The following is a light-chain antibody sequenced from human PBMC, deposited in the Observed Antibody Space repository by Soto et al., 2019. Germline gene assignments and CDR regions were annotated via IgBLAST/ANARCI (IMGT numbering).Light chain of an antibody. Sequence: QSVLTQPRSVSGPPGQSITISCTATSSDVGSFNYVSWYQHHPGKAPKLMIYEVTSRPSGVSNRFSGSKSGNTASLTISGLQAEDEADYYCVSYATSTTLYVFGSGTKVTVL. CDR2: EVT. CDR1: SSDVGSFNY. CDR3: VSYATSTTLYV. J-gene: IGLJ1*01. V-gene: IGLV2-14*01.